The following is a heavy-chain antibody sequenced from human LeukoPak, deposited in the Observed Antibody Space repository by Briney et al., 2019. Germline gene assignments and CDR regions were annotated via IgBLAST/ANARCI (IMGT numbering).Heavy chain of an antibody. V-gene: IGHV5-51*01. J-gene: IGHJ6*02. D-gene: IGHD3-10*01. CDR1: GYSFPSYW. CDR3: ASPIGGHAMDV. CDR2: IYPSDSDT. Sequence: GESLKISCKGSGYSFPSYWIGWVRQMPGKGLEWMGIIYPSDSDTRYSPSFQGQVTISADKSINTAYLQWGSLKVSDTAMYYCASPIGGHAMDVWGQGTTVTVSS.